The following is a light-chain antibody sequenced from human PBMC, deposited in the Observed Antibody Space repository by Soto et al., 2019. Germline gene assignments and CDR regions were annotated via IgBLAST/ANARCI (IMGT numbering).Light chain of an antibody. CDR2: DAS. CDR1: ESVVSNY. J-gene: IGKJ1*01. CDR3: QQYGSSGT. V-gene: IGKV3-20*01. Sequence: EIVLTQSHGTLSLSTGESLTISCRATESVVSNYFAWHQLKPGQPPRLLIDDASSRATGIPDRFSGSGSATDFTITISRLEPEDVAEYYRQQYGSSGTVGQGTKVDIK.